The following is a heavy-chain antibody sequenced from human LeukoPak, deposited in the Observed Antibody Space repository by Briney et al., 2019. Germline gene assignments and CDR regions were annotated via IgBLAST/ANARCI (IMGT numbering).Heavy chain of an antibody. CDR3: ARIAVAGPYDAFDI. D-gene: IGHD6-19*01. CDR2: IYPGDSST. J-gene: IGHJ3*02. Sequence: GESLKISCKDSEYSFTNYWIGWVRQMPGKGPEWMGIIYPGDSSTTYSPSFQGQVSISVDKSISTAYLQWSSLKASDTAIYYCARIAVAGPYDAFDIWGQGTMVTVSS. CDR1: EYSFTNYW. V-gene: IGHV5-51*01.